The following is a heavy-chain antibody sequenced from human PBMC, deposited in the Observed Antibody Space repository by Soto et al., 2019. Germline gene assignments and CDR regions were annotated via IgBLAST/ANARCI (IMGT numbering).Heavy chain of an antibody. CDR2: ISYDGSNK. D-gene: IGHD6-13*01. CDR3: ARDRAAAGTNYFDY. V-gene: IGHV3-30-3*01. CDR1: GFTFDDYA. Sequence: GGSLRLSCAASGFTFDDYAMHWVRQAPGKGLEWVAVISYDGSNKYYADSVKGRLTISRDNSKNTLYLQMNSLRAEDTAVYYCARDRAAAGTNYFDYWGQGTLVTVSS. J-gene: IGHJ4*02.